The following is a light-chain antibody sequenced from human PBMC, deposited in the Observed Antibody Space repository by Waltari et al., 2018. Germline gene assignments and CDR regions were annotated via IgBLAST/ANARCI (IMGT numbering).Light chain of an antibody. Sequence: EIVLTQSPGTLSLSPGEGATLSCRASQSVGRSLVWYQQRPGRAPRLLIYGASSRATDIPDRFTGSGSGTDFSLTISRLEPEDFAVYYCQMYVRLPVTFGQGTKVEI. CDR3: QMYVRLPVT. CDR2: GAS. V-gene: IGKV3-20*01. J-gene: IGKJ1*01. CDR1: QSVGRS.